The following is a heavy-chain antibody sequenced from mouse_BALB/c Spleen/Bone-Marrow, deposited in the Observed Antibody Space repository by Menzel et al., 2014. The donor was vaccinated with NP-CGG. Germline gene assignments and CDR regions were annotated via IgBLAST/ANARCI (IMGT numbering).Heavy chain of an antibody. D-gene: IGHD1-1*02. CDR3: ARDGNYAMDY. J-gene: IGHJ4*01. CDR2: IYYSGTI. Sequence: VQLQQSGPGLVKPSQTVSLTCTVTGISITTGNYRWSWIQQFPGNKLEWIGYIYYSGTITYNPSLTSRTTITRDTSKNQFILEMNSLTAEDTATYYCARDGNYAMDYWGQGTSVTVSS. V-gene: IGHV3-5*02. CDR1: GISITTGNYR.